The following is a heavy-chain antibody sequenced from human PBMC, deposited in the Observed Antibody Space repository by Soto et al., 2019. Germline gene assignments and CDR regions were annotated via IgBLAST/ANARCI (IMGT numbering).Heavy chain of an antibody. CDR3: ARDWETTVTTQPDY. D-gene: IGHD4-17*01. Sequence: QVQLVQSGAEVKKPGASVKVSCKASGYTFTSYGISWVRQAPGQELEWMGWISAYNGNTNYAQKLQGRVTMTTDTPXSTAYMELRSLRSDDTAVYYCARDWETTVTTQPDYWGQGTLVTVSS. V-gene: IGHV1-18*01. CDR2: ISAYNGNT. CDR1: GYTFTSYG. J-gene: IGHJ4*02.